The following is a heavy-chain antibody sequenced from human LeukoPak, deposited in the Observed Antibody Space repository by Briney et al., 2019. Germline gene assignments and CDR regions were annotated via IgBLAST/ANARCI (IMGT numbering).Heavy chain of an antibody. CDR1: GFTFSGFS. CDR2: LYPNSNKI. Sequence: PGGSLRLSCADAGFTFSGFSMSWVRQSPEKGLEWVSSLYPNSNKIYYADSVKGRFTISRDNSKNTLFLQMSNLRAEDTAVYYCAKDVGSSGGDYWGQGTLVTVSS. J-gene: IGHJ4*02. D-gene: IGHD6-6*01. CDR3: AKDVGSSGGDY. V-gene: IGHV3-23*01.